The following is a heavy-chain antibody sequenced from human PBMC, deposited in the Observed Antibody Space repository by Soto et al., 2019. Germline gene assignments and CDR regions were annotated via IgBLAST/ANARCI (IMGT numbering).Heavy chain of an antibody. V-gene: IGHV1-69*12. CDR3: ARDCGGDCSHLELGRSFDY. D-gene: IGHD2-21*02. J-gene: IGHJ4*02. Sequence: QVQLVQSGAEVKKPGSSVKVSCKASGGTFSSYAISWVRQAPGQGLEWMGGIIPIFGTANYAQKFQGRVTITADEXRSXAXRELSSLRSEDTAVYYCARDCGGDCSHLELGRSFDYWGQGTLVTVSS. CDR2: IIPIFGTA. CDR1: GGTFSSYA.